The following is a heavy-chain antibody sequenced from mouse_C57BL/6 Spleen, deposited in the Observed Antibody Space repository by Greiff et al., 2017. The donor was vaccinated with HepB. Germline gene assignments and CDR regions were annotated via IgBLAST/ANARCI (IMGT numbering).Heavy chain of an antibody. CDR1: GYTFTDYY. V-gene: IGHV1-76*01. CDR2: IYPGSGNT. CDR3: ARRNLGSSWAMDY. J-gene: IGHJ4*01. Sequence: QVQLQQSGAELVRPGASVKLSCKASGYTFTDYYINWVKQRPGQGLEWIARIYPGSGNTYYNEKFKGKATLTAEKSSSTAYMQLSSLTSEDSAVYFCARRNLGSSWAMDYWGQGTSVTVSS. D-gene: IGHD1-1*01.